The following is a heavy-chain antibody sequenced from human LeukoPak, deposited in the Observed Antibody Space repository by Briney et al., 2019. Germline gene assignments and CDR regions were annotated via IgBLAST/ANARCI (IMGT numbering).Heavy chain of an antibody. CDR3: ARGFGDWGLSWFDP. V-gene: IGHV4-61*01. Sequence: SGTLSLTCTVSGGSASSGSYYWSWIRQPPGKGLEWIGYIYYSGSAKYNPSLKSRVTISVDTSKNQFSLKLTSVTAADTAVYYCARGFGDWGLSWFDPWGQGTLVTVSS. CDR2: IYYSGSA. J-gene: IGHJ5*02. D-gene: IGHD3-10*01. CDR1: GGSASSGSYY.